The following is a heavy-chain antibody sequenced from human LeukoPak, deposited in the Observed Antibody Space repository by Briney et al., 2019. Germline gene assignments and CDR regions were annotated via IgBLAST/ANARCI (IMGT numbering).Heavy chain of an antibody. J-gene: IGHJ4*02. V-gene: IGHV3-7*01. CDR3: AIWTSGNF. Sequence: GGSLGLSCAASGITFNWSWMNWVRQAPGKGLEWVANMDPSGSQKRYVDSVKGRFTTSKDNSGTSLYLDMYSLRDEDTAISYCAIWTSGNFWGQGTLVTVSS. D-gene: IGHD1-1*01. CDR1: GITFNWSW. CDR2: MDPSGSQK.